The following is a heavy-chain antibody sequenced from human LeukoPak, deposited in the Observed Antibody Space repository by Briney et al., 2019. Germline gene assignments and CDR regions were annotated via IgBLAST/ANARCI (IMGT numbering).Heavy chain of an antibody. CDR2: IKNKDEGEKT. D-gene: IGHD3-16*01. V-gene: IGHV3-15*07. CDR1: GFSFTNVW. J-gene: IGHJ4*02. CDR3: TTGIDYGGGY. Sequence: GGSLRLSCAVSGFSFTNVWMNWVRQAPGKGLEWVGRIKNKDEGEKTDYAAPVKGRFTISRDDSKATVFLQMNSPKMEDTAIYYCTTGIDYGGGYWGQGTLVSVSS.